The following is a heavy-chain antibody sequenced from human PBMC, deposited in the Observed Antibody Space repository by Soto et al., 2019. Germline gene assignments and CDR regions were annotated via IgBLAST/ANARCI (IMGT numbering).Heavy chain of an antibody. CDR2: ISYSGST. D-gene: IGHD1-26*01. V-gene: IGHV4-59*01. J-gene: IGHJ4*02. CDR1: GGSIISDY. CDR3: ARVLSGSSLFDS. Sequence: LSLTCTVSGGSIISDYWSWIRQPPGKGLEWIGYISYSGSTNYNPSLKSLVTISVDTAKNRFSLNLSSVTAADTAVYYCARVLSGSSLFDSWGQGTLVTVSS.